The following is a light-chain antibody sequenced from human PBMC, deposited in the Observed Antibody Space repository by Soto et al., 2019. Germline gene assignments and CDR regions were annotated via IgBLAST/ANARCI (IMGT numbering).Light chain of an antibody. V-gene: IGLV2-8*01. CDR1: SSDVGGYNY. CDR3: SSYTTSVRV. Sequence: QSALTQPPSASGSPGQSVTISCTGTSSDVGGYNYVSWYQQYPGKAPKLLIYEVTKRPSGVPDRFSGSKSGNTASLTVSGLQIDDEADYYCSSYTTSVRVFGTGTKVT. J-gene: IGLJ1*01. CDR2: EVT.